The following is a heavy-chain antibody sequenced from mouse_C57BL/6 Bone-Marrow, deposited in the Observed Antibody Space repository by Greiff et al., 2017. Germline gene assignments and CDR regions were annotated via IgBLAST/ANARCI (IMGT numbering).Heavy chain of an antibody. Sequence: QVPLQQPGAELVRPGSSVKLSCQASGYTFTSYWMHWVKQRPIQGLEWIGNIDPSDSETHYNQKFKDKATLTVDKSSSTAYMQLSSLTSEDSAVYYCAREKIYYYYAMDYWGQGTSVTVSS. J-gene: IGHJ4*01. D-gene: IGHD2-1*01. CDR3: AREKIYYYYAMDY. CDR1: GYTFTSYW. V-gene: IGHV1-52*01. CDR2: IDPSDSET.